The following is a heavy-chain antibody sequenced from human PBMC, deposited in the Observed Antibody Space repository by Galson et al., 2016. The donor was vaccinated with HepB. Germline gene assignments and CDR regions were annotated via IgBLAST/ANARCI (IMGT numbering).Heavy chain of an antibody. CDR3: ARSSDFWSMDV. V-gene: IGHV1-18*04. D-gene: IGHD3/OR15-3a*01. Sequence: SVKVSCKASGFPFNGYGYSWVRQAPGQGPEWMGWISGVDGRTLYAQKVQGRVTMTTEISTTTLHLELRSLRSDDTAVYYCARSSDFWSMDVWGQGTTVTVSS. CDR2: ISGVDGRT. J-gene: IGHJ6*02. CDR1: GFPFNGYG.